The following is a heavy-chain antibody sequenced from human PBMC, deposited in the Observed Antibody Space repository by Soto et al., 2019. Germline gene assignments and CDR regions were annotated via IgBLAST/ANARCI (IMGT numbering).Heavy chain of an antibody. CDR3: AKSPNFYCSSPNCYKFYFDF. CDR1: GFTFNTYG. J-gene: IGHJ4*02. Sequence: GGSLRLSCAASGFTFNTYGMHWVRQAPGKGLEWVAVISYDGSDKYYADSVKGRFIISRDNSKDTLYLQMNSLRAEDTAIYYCAKSPNFYCSSPNCYKFYFDFWGQGALVTVSS. CDR2: ISYDGSDK. V-gene: IGHV3-30*18. D-gene: IGHD2-2*02.